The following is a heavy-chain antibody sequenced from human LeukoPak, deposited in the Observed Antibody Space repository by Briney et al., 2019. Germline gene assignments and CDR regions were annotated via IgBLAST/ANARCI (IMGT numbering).Heavy chain of an antibody. V-gene: IGHV3-53*01. J-gene: IGHJ5*02. D-gene: IGHD2-2*01. CDR3: ARELPVRFDP. Sequence: GGSLRLSCAASGFTVSSNYMNWVRQAPGKGLEWVSVIYSGGSTYYADSVKGRFTISRDNSKNTLYLQMNSLRAEDTAVYYCARELPVRFDPWGQGTLVTVSS. CDR1: GFTVSSNY. CDR2: IYSGGST.